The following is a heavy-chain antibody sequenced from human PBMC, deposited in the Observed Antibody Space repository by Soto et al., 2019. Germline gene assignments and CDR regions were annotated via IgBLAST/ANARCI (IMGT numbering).Heavy chain of an antibody. CDR3: AKDLRPDGRYDLDY. Sequence: EVQLLESGGGLAQAGGSLRLPCAASGFNFRIYAMNWVRQAPGKGLEWVSVMVGDGSSWDYADSVRGRFTISRDNSKNTLYLQMNSLRAEDTAVYYCAKDLRPDGRYDLDYWGQGTLVTVSS. CDR1: GFNFRIYA. CDR2: MVGDGSSW. D-gene: IGHD1-26*01. J-gene: IGHJ4*02. V-gene: IGHV3-23*01.